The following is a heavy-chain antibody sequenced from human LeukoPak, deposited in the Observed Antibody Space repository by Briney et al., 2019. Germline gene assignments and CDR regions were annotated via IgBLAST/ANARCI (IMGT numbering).Heavy chain of an antibody. CDR1: GGSFSGYY. D-gene: IGHD3-9*01. J-gene: IGHJ4*02. CDR3: ARGRGPLRYPDY. CDR2: INHSGSN. Sequence: SETLSLTCAVYGGSFSGYYWSWIRQPPGKGLEWIGEINHSGSNNYNPSLKSRVTISVDTSKNQFALELSSVTAADTAVYYCARGRGPLRYPDYWGQGTLVTVSS. V-gene: IGHV4-34*01.